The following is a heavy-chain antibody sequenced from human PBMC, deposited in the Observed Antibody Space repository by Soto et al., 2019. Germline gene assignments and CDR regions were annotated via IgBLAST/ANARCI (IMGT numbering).Heavy chain of an antibody. CDR1: GFTVSTKY. Sequence: EVQLVESGGGLVQPGGSLRLSCAASGFTVSTKYMSWVRQAPGKGLEWVSVIYSGGSTFYADSVRGRFTISRDNSKNTVNLQMNSLRAEHTAVYYCARDRWAADYWGQGTLVTVSS. CDR2: IYSGGST. D-gene: IGHD3-16*01. V-gene: IGHV3-66*01. J-gene: IGHJ4*02. CDR3: ARDRWAADY.